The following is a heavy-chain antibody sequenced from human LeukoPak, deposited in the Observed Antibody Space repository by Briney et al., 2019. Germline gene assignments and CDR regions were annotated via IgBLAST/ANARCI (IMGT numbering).Heavy chain of an antibody. J-gene: IGHJ6*02. Sequence: GGSLRLSCSASGFTFSSSGMTWVHQAPGKGLEWVSGIGGSGDGTSYADSVRGRFTISRDNSKNMLHLQMNSLRVEDTAVYYCAKDWGVWGQGTTVTVS. V-gene: IGHV3-23*01. CDR1: GFTFSSSG. D-gene: IGHD3-16*01. CDR3: AKDWGV. CDR2: IGGSGDGT.